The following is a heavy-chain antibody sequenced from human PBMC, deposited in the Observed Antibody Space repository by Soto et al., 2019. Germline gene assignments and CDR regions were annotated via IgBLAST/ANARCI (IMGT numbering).Heavy chain of an antibody. CDR3: AKDIWGSGYYYGMDV. J-gene: IGHJ6*02. Sequence: GGSLRLSCAASGFTFSSYAMSWVRQAPGKGLEWVSAISGSGGSTYYADSVKGRFTISRDNSKNTLYLQMNSLRAEDTAVYYCAKDIWGSGYYYGMDVWGQGTTVTVSS. D-gene: IGHD7-27*01. CDR2: ISGSGGST. CDR1: GFTFSSYA. V-gene: IGHV3-23*01.